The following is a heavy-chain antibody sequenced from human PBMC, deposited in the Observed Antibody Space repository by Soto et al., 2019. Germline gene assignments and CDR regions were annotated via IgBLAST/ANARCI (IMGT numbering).Heavy chain of an antibody. D-gene: IGHD5-18*01. CDR3: ASLARGYSYGYDVGLTDY. J-gene: IGHJ4*02. Sequence: VASVKVSCKASGGTFSSYTISWVRQAPGQGLEWMGRIIPILGIANYAQKFQGRVTITADKSTSTAYMELSSLRSEDTAVYYCASLARGYSYGYDVGLTDYWGQGTLVTVSS. CDR1: GGTFSSYT. CDR2: IIPILGIA. V-gene: IGHV1-69*02.